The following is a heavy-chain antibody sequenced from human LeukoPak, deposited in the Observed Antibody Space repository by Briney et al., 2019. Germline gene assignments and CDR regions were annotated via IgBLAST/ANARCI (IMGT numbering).Heavy chain of an antibody. D-gene: IGHD3-10*01. CDR3: AKEVPGSFDY. CDR1: GFTFSSYA. V-gene: IGHV3-23*01. J-gene: IGHJ4*02. CDR2: IGGSGSST. Sequence: GGSLRLSCAASGFTFSSYAMNWVRQAPGKGLDWVSAIGGSGSSTYYADSVKGRFTISRDNSKNTLYPQMNSLRAEDTAVYYCAKEVPGSFDYWGQGTLVTVSS.